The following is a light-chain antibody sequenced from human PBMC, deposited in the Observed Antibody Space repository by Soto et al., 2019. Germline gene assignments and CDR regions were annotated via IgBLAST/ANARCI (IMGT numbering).Light chain of an antibody. CDR2: DVT. Sequence: QSVLTQPASVSGSPGQSITISCTGTSSDVGGYNYVSWYQQHPVKAPKLMIYDVTNRPSGVSDRFSGSKSGNTASLTISGLQAEDEANYYCSSYISSSTPYVFGTGTKVPVL. CDR1: SSDVGGYNY. J-gene: IGLJ1*01. CDR3: SSYISSSTPYV. V-gene: IGLV2-14*01.